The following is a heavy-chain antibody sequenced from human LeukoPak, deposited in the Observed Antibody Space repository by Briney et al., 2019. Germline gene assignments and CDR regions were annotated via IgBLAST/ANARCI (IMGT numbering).Heavy chain of an antibody. J-gene: IGHJ4*02. CDR3: ARREELLWFGELFDY. CDR1: GGSXSGYY. CDR2: INHSGST. V-gene: IGHV4-34*01. Sequence: TLXXTXXVYGGSXSGYYWSWVRQPPGKGLEGVGEINHSGSTNYNPSLKSRVTISVDPSKNQFSLKLSSVTAADTAVYYCARREELLWFGELFDYWGQGTLVTVSS. D-gene: IGHD3-10*01.